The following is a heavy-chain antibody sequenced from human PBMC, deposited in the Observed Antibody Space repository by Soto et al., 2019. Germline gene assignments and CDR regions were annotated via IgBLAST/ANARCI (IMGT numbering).Heavy chain of an antibody. CDR3: ARGGSLWFGELSAYYYGMDV. Sequence: ASVKVSCKASGYTFTSHYMHWVRQAPGQGLEWMGWINPNSGGTDYAQKFQGWVTMTRDTSISTAYMELSRLRSDDTAVYYCARGGSLWFGELSAYYYGMDVWGQGTTVTVSS. CDR2: INPNSGGT. CDR1: GYTFTSHY. V-gene: IGHV1-2*04. D-gene: IGHD3-10*01. J-gene: IGHJ6*02.